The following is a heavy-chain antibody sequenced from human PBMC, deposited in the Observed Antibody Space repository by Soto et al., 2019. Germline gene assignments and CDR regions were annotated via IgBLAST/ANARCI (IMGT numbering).Heavy chain of an antibody. CDR2: ISRGGDVT. Sequence: RVGALRVSCVGSGFTFSSYAMSWVRQAPGKGLEWVSAISRGGDVTYYADSVKGRFTISRDNSKNTLLLQMSSLRAEDTAVYYCTKHMIALATASIYWGQGALVTVSS. CDR3: TKHMIALATASIY. D-gene: IGHD3-16*01. V-gene: IGHV3-23*01. CDR1: GFTFSSYA. J-gene: IGHJ4*02.